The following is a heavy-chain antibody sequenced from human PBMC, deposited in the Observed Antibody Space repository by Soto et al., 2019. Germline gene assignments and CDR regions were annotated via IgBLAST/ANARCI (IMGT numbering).Heavy chain of an antibody. CDR1: GGSISGDYYH. D-gene: IGHD2-21*02. CDR3: AREDDGGDRDYYGLDV. Sequence: QVQLQQSGPGLVKPSQTLSLTCTVSGGSISGDYYHWTWIRQSPGKGLEWIGYVFHSGSVLYNPSLHSRLNISVDTSKNQFSLRLSSVTAADTAVYFCAREDDGGDRDYYGLDVWGQGTTVTVSS. J-gene: IGHJ6*02. CDR2: VFHSGSV. V-gene: IGHV4-30-4*08.